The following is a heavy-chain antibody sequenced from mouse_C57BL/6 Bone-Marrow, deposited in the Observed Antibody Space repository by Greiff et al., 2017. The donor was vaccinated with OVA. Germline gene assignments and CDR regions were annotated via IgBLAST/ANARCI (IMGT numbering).Heavy chain of an antibody. CDR2: IDPSDSYT. Sequence: QVQLQQSGAELVKPGASVKLSCKASGYTFTSYWMQWVKQRPGQGLEWIGEIDPSDSYTNYNQKFKGKATLTVDTSSSTAYMQLSSLTSEDSAVYYCARDSSGYDYFDYWGQGTTLTVSS. V-gene: IGHV1-50*01. CDR3: ARDSSGYDYFDY. D-gene: IGHD3-2*02. CDR1: GYTFTSYW. J-gene: IGHJ2*01.